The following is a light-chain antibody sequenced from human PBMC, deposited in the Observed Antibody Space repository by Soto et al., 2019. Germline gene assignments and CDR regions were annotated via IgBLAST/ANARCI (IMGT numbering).Light chain of an antibody. CDR3: SSYAGSDTFV. CDR1: SGDVGAYNF. Sequence: QLVLTQPASVSGSPGQSITISCTGTSGDVGAYNFVSWYQQHPGKAPKLIVYHVSDRPSGFSSRFSGSKSGNSASLTISGLHAEDEADYYCSSYAGSDTFVFGTGTKVTVL. J-gene: IGLJ1*01. V-gene: IGLV2-14*03. CDR2: HVS.